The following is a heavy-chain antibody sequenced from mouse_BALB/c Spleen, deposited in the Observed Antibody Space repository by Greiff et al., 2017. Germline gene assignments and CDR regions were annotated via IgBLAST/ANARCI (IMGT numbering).Heavy chain of an antibody. D-gene: IGHD2-1*01. Sequence: QVQLQQPGAELVRPGASVKLSCKASGYTFTSYWINWVKQRPGQGLEWIGNIYPSDSYTNYNQKFKDKATLTVDKSSSTAYMQLSSPTSEDSAVYYCTRSYGNYGYYAMDYWGQGTSVTVSS. J-gene: IGHJ4*01. CDR2: IYPSDSYT. V-gene: IGHV1-69*02. CDR3: TRSYGNYGYYAMDY. CDR1: GYTFTSYW.